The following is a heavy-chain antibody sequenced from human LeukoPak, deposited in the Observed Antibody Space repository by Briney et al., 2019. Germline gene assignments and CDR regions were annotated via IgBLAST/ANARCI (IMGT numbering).Heavy chain of an antibody. D-gene: IGHD4-17*01. CDR3: ASGDYNYFDY. CDR2: IYHSGST. V-gene: IGHV4-4*02. CDR1: GGSISSGNW. Sequence: SGTLSLTCAVSGGSISSGNWWSWVRQPPRKGLEWIGEIYHSGSTNYNPSLKSRVTISLDMPKNQFSLKLSSVTAADTAVYYCASGDYNYFDYWGQGTLVTVSS. J-gene: IGHJ4*02.